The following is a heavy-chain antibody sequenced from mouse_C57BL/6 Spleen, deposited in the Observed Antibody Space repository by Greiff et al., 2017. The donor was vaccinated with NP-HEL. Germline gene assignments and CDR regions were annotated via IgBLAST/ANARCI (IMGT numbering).Heavy chain of an antibody. CDR2: ISSGGSYT. Sequence: EVQGVESGGDLVKPGGSLKLSCAASGFTFSSYGMSWVRQTPDKRLEWVATISSGGSYTYYPDSVKGRFTISRDNAKNTLYLQMSSLKSEDTAMYYCASESYYGYDEGYAMDYWGQGTSVTVSS. CDR3: ASESYYGYDEGYAMDY. CDR1: GFTFSSYG. J-gene: IGHJ4*01. V-gene: IGHV5-6*01. D-gene: IGHD2-9*01.